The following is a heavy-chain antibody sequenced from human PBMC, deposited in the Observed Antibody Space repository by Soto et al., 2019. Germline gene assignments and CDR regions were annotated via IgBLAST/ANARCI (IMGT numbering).Heavy chain of an antibody. CDR3: AIVLYYGSWSDSLYSMGV. Sequence: QVQLVQSGAEVKKPGSSVKVSCKTSGVSFNNNGIGWVRQAPGHGLERMGGVSPPFRTSNYARKFQGRISLTARASTGTVNMERSSRTSEYTAQYDGAIVLYYGSWSDSLYSMGVWGQGTTVSVSS. J-gene: IGHJ6*02. CDR2: VSPPFRTS. D-gene: IGHD3-10*01. V-gene: IGHV1-69*01. CDR1: GVSFNNNG.